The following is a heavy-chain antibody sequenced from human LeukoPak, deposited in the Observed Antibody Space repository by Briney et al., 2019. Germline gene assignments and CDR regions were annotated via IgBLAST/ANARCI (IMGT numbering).Heavy chain of an antibody. CDR2: IIPIFGTA. D-gene: IGHD2-15*01. V-gene: IGHV1-69*13. Sequence: SVTVSCTASGGTFSSYAISWVRQAPGQGLEWMGGIIPIFGTANYAQKFQGRVTITADESTSTAYMELSSLRSEDTAVYYCARSIVDCSGGSCYSHYFDYWGQGTLVTVSS. CDR1: GGTFSSYA. CDR3: ARSIVDCSGGSCYSHYFDY. J-gene: IGHJ4*02.